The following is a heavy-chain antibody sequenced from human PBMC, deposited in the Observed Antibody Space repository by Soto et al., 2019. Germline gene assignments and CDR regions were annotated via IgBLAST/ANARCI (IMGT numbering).Heavy chain of an antibody. J-gene: IGHJ6*03. CDR1: GGSISSYY. CDR3: ARVAAYYDILTGYYPTYYYYYMDV. Sequence: ETLSLTCTVSGGSISSYYWSWIRQPPGKGLEWIGYIYYSGSTNYNPSLKSRVTISVDTSKNQFSLKLSSVTAADTAVYYCARVAAYYDILTGYYPTYYYYYMDVWGKGTTVTVSS. CDR2: IYYSGST. V-gene: IGHV4-59*01. D-gene: IGHD3-9*01.